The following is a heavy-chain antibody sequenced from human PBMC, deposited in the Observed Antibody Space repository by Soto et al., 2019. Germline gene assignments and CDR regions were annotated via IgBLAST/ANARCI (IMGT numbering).Heavy chain of an antibody. D-gene: IGHD3-10*01. CDR3: ARVPGP. J-gene: IGHJ5*02. Sequence: SETLSLTCTVSGGSISSSSYYWGWIRQPPGKGLEWIGYIYHSGSTYYNPSLKSRVTISVGRSKNQFSLKLSSVTAADTAVYYCARVPGPWGQGTLVTVSS. V-gene: IGHV4-30-2*01. CDR2: IYHSGST. CDR1: GGSISSSSYY.